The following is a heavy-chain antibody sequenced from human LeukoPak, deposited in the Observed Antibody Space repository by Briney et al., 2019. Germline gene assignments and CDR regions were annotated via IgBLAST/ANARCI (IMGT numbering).Heavy chain of an antibody. V-gene: IGHV4-31*03. D-gene: IGHD4-11*01. CDR3: ARAPKGMTTVRYYYYYYMDV. CDR1: SGSITSGGYY. CDR2: IYYSGST. Sequence: PSETLSLTCTVSSGSITSGGYYWNWIRQHPGKGLEWIGYIYYSGSTFYNPSLKSRVTMSVDTSKNQFSLKLCSVTAADTAVYYCARAPKGMTTVRYYYYYYMDVWGEGTTVTVSS. J-gene: IGHJ6*03.